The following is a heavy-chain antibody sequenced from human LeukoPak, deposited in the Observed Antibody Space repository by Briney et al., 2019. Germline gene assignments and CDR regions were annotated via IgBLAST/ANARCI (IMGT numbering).Heavy chain of an antibody. Sequence: GGSLRLSCAASGFTFSSYSMNWVRQAPGKGLEWVSSISSSSSYIYYADSVKGRFTISRDNAKNSLYLQMYSLRAEDTAVYYCARGWLQSFDYWGQGTLVTVSS. CDR3: ARGWLQSFDY. CDR1: GFTFSSYS. D-gene: IGHD5-24*01. CDR2: ISSSSSYI. V-gene: IGHV3-21*01. J-gene: IGHJ4*02.